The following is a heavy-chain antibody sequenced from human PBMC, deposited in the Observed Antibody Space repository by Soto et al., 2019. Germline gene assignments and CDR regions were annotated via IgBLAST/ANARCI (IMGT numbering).Heavy chain of an antibody. J-gene: IGHJ4*02. CDR2: IYYSGST. CDR3: ARSMRSAAGTFDY. D-gene: IGHD6-13*01. Sequence: SETLSLTCTVSGGSISSYYWSWIRQPPGKGLEWIGYIYYSGSTNYNPSLKSRVTISVDTSKNQFSLKLSSVTAADTAVYYCARSMRSAAGTFDYWGQGTLVTVSS. CDR1: GGSISSYY. V-gene: IGHV4-59*01.